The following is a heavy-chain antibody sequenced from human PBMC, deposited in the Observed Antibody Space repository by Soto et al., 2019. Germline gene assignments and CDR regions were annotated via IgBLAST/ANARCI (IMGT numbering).Heavy chain of an antibody. CDR2: INNDGSAA. CDR3: VRDKPHNWFDP. CDR1: GFTFSSYW. Sequence: GGSLRFSCAASGFTFSSYWMHWVRQGPGKGLVWVSRINNDGSAATYADSVKGRFTISRDNAKNTVYLQMNSLRAEDTAVYYCVRDKPHNWFDPWGQGPPVTVSS. V-gene: IGHV3-74*01. J-gene: IGHJ5*02.